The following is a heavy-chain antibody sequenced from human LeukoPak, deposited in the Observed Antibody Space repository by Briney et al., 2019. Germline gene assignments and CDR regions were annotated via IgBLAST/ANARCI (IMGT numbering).Heavy chain of an antibody. Sequence: GGSLRLSCAASGFTFSSYEMNWVRQAPGKGLEWVSYISGSGSAIYYADSVKGRFTISRDNAKNSLYLQMNSLRADDTAVYYCAREGFYYDSSGYYYFDYWGQGTLVTVSS. V-gene: IGHV3-48*03. CDR3: AREGFYYDSSGYYYFDY. J-gene: IGHJ4*02. CDR2: ISGSGSAI. D-gene: IGHD3-22*01. CDR1: GFTFSSYE.